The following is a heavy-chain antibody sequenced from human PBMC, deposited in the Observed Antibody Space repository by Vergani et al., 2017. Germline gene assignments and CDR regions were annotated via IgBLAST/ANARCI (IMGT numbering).Heavy chain of an antibody. Sequence: EVQLVESGGGLVQPGGSLRLSCAASGFTFSSYGMYWVRQAPGKGLEWVSVISGSGGRAKYADSVKGRFTVSRDNSKKTLYLQLNRVRAEDTAVYYCAGDVLPWDGHYFEYWGQGTLVTVSS. V-gene: IGHV3-23*04. CDR2: ISGSGGRA. J-gene: IGHJ4*02. CDR1: GFTFSSYG. D-gene: IGHD1-26*01. CDR3: AGDVLPWDGHYFEY.